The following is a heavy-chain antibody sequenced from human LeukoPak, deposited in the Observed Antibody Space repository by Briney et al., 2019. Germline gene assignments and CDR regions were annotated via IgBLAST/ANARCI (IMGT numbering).Heavy chain of an antibody. CDR3: AKGGSRSGWYIFDY. D-gene: IGHD6-19*01. CDR2: ISDSGGSA. CDR1: GFTFSSYA. Sequence: PGGSLRLSCAASGFTFSSYAMTWVRQAPGKGLEWVSGISDSGGSAYYADSAKGRFTISRDNSKNTLYLQMHSLRGDATAVYYCAKGGSRSGWYIFDYWGQGTLVTVSS. V-gene: IGHV3-23*01. J-gene: IGHJ4*02.